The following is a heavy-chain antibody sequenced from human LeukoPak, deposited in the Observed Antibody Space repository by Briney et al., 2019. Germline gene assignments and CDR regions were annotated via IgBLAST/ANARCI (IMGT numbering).Heavy chain of an antibody. Sequence: ASVEVSCKASGYTFTGYYMHWVRQAPGQGLEWMGWINPNSGGTNYAQKFQGRVTMTRDTSISTAYMELSRLRSDDTAVYYCARVTSSGYLYDAFDIWGQGTMVTVSS. J-gene: IGHJ3*02. CDR2: INPNSGGT. CDR1: GYTFTGYY. V-gene: IGHV1-2*02. D-gene: IGHD3-22*01. CDR3: ARVTSSGYLYDAFDI.